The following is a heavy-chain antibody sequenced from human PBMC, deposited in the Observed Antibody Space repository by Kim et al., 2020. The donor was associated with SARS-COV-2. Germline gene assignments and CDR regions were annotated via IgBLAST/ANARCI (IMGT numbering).Heavy chain of an antibody. D-gene: IGHD1-26*01. J-gene: IGHJ4*02. V-gene: IGHV1-69*01. Sequence: AQKFQGTVTIAADESTSTANMELSSLRSEDTAVYYCARDPGGSYYYFDYWGQGTLVTVSS. CDR3: ARDPGGSYYYFDY.